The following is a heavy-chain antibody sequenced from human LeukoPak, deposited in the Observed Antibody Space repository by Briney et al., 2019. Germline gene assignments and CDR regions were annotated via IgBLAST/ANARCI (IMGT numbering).Heavy chain of an antibody. Sequence: GASVKVSCKASGYTFTSYGISWVRQAPGQGLEWMGWISAYNDNTNYAQKLQGRVTMTTDTSTSTAYMELRSLRSDDTAVYYCARGLYSSSWNPIDPWGQGTLVTVSS. CDR1: GYTFTSYG. D-gene: IGHD6-13*01. V-gene: IGHV1-18*01. J-gene: IGHJ5*02. CDR3: ARGLYSSSWNPIDP. CDR2: ISAYNDNT.